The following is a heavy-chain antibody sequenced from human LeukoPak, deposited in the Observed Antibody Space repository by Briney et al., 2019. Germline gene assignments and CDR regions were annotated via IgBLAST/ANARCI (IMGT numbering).Heavy chain of an antibody. CDR3: VKDQHCSTISCATRTGFDP. Sequence: GGSLRLSCSASVFTFSNYAMHWVRQAPGNGLEFVSGISSTGGRTNYPDSVKDRFSISRDNSKNTLYLQMTSLRADDTAVYYCVKDQHCSTISCATRTGFDPWGQGTSVTVSS. CDR2: ISSTGGRT. V-gene: IGHV3-64D*06. D-gene: IGHD2-2*01. CDR1: VFTFSNYA. J-gene: IGHJ5*02.